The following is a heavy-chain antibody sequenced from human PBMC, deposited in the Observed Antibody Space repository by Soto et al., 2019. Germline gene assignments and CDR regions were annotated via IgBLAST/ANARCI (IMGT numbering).Heavy chain of an antibody. V-gene: IGHV4-39*01. D-gene: IGHD2-8*02. CDR2: IYYRGNT. J-gene: IGHJ4*02. Sequence: QLQLQESGPGLVKPSETLSLTCSVSGDSINSDNYYWGWIRQPPGKGLEWIGSIYYRGNTYYNPSLKPRVPISLDNPKSQFSLSLNSVTAADSAVYFCASLEVLATIPYSFDYWGQGTLVTVSS. CDR3: ASLEVLATIPYSFDY. CDR1: GDSINSDNYY.